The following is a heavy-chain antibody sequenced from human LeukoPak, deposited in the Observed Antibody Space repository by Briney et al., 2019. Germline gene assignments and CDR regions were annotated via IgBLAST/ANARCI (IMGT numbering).Heavy chain of an antibody. Sequence: PSETLSLTCTVSGGSISSGGYYWSWIRQHPGKGLEWIGYIYYSGSTYYNPSLKSRVTISVDTSKNQFSLKLSSVTAADTAVYYCARVYDYVWGSYRYLFDYWGQGTLVTVSS. V-gene: IGHV4-31*03. CDR2: IYYSGST. CDR1: GGSISSGGYY. J-gene: IGHJ4*02. D-gene: IGHD3-16*02. CDR3: ARVYDYVWGSYRYLFDY.